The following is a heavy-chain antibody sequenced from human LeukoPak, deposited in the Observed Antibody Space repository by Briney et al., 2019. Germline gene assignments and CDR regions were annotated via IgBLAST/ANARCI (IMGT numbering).Heavy chain of an antibody. J-gene: IGHJ6*02. CDR2: IFYSGTT. CDR3: ARHVTYYGMAV. V-gene: IGHV4-59*08. Sequence: SETRSLTCTVSGGSISSDYWSWFRQPPGKGLEWIGYIFYSGTTSYNPSLQSRVTISVDTSKNQFSLKLSSVTAADTAVYYCARHVTYYGMAVWGQGTTVTVSS. CDR1: GGSISSDY. D-gene: IGHD5-18*01.